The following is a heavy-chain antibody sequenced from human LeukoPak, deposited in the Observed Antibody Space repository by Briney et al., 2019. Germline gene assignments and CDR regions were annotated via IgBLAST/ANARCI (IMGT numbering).Heavy chain of an antibody. J-gene: IGHJ4*02. D-gene: IGHD3-22*01. CDR3: ARVGGRYYDSSGYYYVGY. V-gene: IGHV4-31*03. Sequence: PSQTLSLTCTVSGGSISSGGYYWSWIRQHPGKGLEWIGYIYYSRSTYYNPSLKSRVTISVDTSKNQFSLKLSSVTAADTAVYYCARVGGRYYDSSGYYYVGYWGQGTLVTVSS. CDR2: IYYSRST. CDR1: GGSISSGGYY.